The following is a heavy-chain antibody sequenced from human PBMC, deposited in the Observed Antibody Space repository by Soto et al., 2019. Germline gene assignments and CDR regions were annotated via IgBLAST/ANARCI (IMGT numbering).Heavy chain of an antibody. Sequence: ASVKVSCKASGYTFTGYYMHWVRQAPGQGLEWMGWINPNSGGTNYAQKFQGWVTMTRDTSISTAYMELSRLRSDDTAVYYCARGLLTDPLGYCSGGSCSPGVMDVWGKGTTVTVS. V-gene: IGHV1-2*04. J-gene: IGHJ6*03. CDR3: ARGLLTDPLGYCSGGSCSPGVMDV. D-gene: IGHD2-15*01. CDR2: INPNSGGT. CDR1: GYTFTGYY.